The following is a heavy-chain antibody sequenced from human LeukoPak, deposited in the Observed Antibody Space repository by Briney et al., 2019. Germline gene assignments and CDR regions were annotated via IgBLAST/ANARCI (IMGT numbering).Heavy chain of an antibody. J-gene: IGHJ4*02. D-gene: IGHD3-10*01. CDR3: ATHYYGSGSYYKAAFDY. V-gene: IGHV4-39*01. CDR1: GGSISSSSYY. Sequence: PSETLSLTCTVSGGSISSSSYYWGWIRQPPGKGLEWIGSIYYSGSTYYNPSLKSRVTISVDTSKNQFSLKLSSVTAADTAVYYCATHYYGSGSYYKAAFDYWGQGTLVTVSS. CDR2: IYYSGST.